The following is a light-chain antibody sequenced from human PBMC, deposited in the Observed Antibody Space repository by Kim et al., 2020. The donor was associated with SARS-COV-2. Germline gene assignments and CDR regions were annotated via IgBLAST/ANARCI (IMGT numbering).Light chain of an antibody. Sequence: VSPGQQSSIPCPGDKLEDKYVFWNQQKPGQSPLLVIYQDTKRPSGIPERFSASNSGNTATLTISGTQATDEADYYCQAWDSGTAVVFGGGTQLTVL. V-gene: IGLV3-1*01. CDR1: KLEDKY. J-gene: IGLJ2*01. CDR3: QAWDSGTAVV. CDR2: QDT.